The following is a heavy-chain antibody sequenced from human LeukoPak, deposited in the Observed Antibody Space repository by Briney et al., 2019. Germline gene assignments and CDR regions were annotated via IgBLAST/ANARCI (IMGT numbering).Heavy chain of an antibody. CDR1: EFTFSTYS. CDR3: ARDGQYYFDY. Sequence: GSLRPSCAASEFTFSTYSMNWVRQAPGKGLEWVSSISSSSSYVYYADSVKGRFTISRDNAKNSLYLQMNSLRAEDTAVYYCARDGQYYFDYWGQGTLVTVSS. V-gene: IGHV3-21*01. D-gene: IGHD2/OR15-2a*01. CDR2: ISSSSSYV. J-gene: IGHJ4*02.